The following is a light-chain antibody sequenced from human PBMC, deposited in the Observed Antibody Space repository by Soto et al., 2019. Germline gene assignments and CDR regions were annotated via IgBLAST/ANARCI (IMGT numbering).Light chain of an antibody. CDR3: QQYSDWPLT. V-gene: IGKV3-15*01. J-gene: IGKJ1*01. CDR2: GAS. Sequence: EFVLTQSPATLSLAPGERATLSCRASQSVSSYLAWYQQKPGQAPRLLIYGASTRATGIPARFSGSGSGTEFTLTIGSLQSEDFAFYFCQQYSDWPLTFGQGTKVDIK. CDR1: QSVSSY.